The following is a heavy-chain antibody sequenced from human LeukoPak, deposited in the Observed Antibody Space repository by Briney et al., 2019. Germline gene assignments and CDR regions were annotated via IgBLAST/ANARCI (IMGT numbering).Heavy chain of an antibody. CDR1: GDSVSGISFY. CDR3: ARYYDRSGYWSTPHFDY. Sequence: SETLSLTCTVSGDSVSGISFYWSWIRQPPGKGLQYIGYIQYSGSTNYNPSLKSRVTISVDTSKNQFSLKLSSETAADTAVYYCARYYDRSGYWSTPHFDYWGQGTLVTVSS. J-gene: IGHJ4*02. CDR2: IQYSGST. V-gene: IGHV4-61*01. D-gene: IGHD3-22*01.